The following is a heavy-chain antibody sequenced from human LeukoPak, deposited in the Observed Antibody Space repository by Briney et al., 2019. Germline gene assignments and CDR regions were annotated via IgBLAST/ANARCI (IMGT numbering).Heavy chain of an antibody. CDR1: GFTFSIYW. CDR3: TTHRVAGGTIDY. J-gene: IGHJ4*02. D-gene: IGHD6-13*01. V-gene: IGHV3-74*01. Sequence: GGSLRLSCAASGFTFSIYWMHWVRHAPGKGLVWVSRIDSDGSATNYADSVKGRFTISRDNAKNTLYLQMNSLRAEDTAVYYCTTHRVAGGTIDYWGQGTLVTVSS. CDR2: IDSDGSAT.